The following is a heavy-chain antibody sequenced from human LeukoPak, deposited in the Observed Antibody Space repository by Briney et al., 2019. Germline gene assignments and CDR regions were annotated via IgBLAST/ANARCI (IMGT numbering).Heavy chain of an antibody. CDR1: GYTFTRYY. V-gene: IGHV1-2*02. CDR3: ARPGYDIWSGSFDS. D-gene: IGHD3-3*01. Sequence: ASVKLACKASGYTFTRYYIHWVRLAPAQGIEWMGWINPNSGATNYAQKFQGRVTMTGDTSITTAYMELSRLRSDDTAMYYCARPGYDIWSGSFDSWGQGTLVTVSS. J-gene: IGHJ4*02. CDR2: INPNSGAT.